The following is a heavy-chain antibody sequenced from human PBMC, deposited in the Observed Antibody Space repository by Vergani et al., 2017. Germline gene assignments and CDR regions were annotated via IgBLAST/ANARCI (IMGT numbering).Heavy chain of an antibody. CDR2: IYYSGST. V-gene: IGHV4-39*07. CDR1: GGSISSSSYY. CDR3: ARGGQWPYFDY. J-gene: IGHJ4*02. Sequence: QLQLQESGPGLVKPSETLSLTCTVSGGSISSSSYYWGWIRQPPGKGLEWIGSIYYSGSTYYNPSLKSRVTISVDTSKNQFSLKLSSVTAADTAVYYCARGGQWPYFDYWGQGTLVTVSS. D-gene: IGHD6-19*01.